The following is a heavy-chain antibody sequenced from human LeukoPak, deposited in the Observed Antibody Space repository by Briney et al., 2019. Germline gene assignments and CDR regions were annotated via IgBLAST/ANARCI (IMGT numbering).Heavy chain of an antibody. D-gene: IGHD2-15*01. V-gene: IGHV1-18*01. CDR1: GYTFTSYG. J-gene: IGHJ4*02. Sequence: ASVKVSCKASGYTFTSYGISWVRQAPGQGLEWMGWISAYNGNTNYAQKLQGRVTMTTDTSTSTAYMELRSLRSDDTAVYYCARVARGYCSGGSCSGLDYWGQGTLVTVSS. CDR2: ISAYNGNT. CDR3: ARVARGYCSGGSCSGLDY.